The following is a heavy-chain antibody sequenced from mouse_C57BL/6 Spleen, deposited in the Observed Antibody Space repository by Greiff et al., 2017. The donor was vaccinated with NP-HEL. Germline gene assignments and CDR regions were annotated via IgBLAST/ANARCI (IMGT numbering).Heavy chain of an antibody. J-gene: IGHJ2*01. V-gene: IGHV1-81*01. Sequence: VQLQQPGAELARPGASVKLSCKASGYTFTSYGIRWVKQRPGQGLEWIGEIYPRSGNTYYNEKFKGKATLTADKSSSTAYMELRSLTSEDSAVYVSERRTCYDYGGDYWGQGTTLTVSS. D-gene: IGHD2-4*01. CDR3: ERRTCYDYGGDY. CDR2: IYPRSGNT. CDR1: GYTFTSYG.